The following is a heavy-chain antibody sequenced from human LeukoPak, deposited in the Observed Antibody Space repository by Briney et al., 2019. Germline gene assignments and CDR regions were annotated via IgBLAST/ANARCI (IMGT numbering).Heavy chain of an antibody. J-gene: IGHJ6*03. V-gene: IGHV4-59*08. CDR2: LYTSGST. Sequence: SETLSVTSSVSGGSGNSLYWSCIRPPQGKRREWIGYLYTSGSTNYNTSLKSRVTISVATSKQQFSLMLRCATAAATPVYYCGRHLRPGPGGFFHYYYMDVWGRGTTVTVSS. CDR3: GRHLRPGPGGFFHYYYMDV. D-gene: IGHD3-16*01. CDR1: GGSGNSLY.